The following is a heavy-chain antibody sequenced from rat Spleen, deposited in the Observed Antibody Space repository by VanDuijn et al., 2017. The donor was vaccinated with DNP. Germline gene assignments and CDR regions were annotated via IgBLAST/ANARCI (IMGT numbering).Heavy chain of an antibody. J-gene: IGHJ2*01. CDR1: GFSFSHYW. D-gene: IGHD1-12*02. CDR2: ITSGGSS. V-gene: IGHV5-31*01. Sequence: EVQLVESGGGLVQPGRSLKVSCAASGFSFSHYWMTWIRQVPGKGLEWIASITSGGSSYYPDSVKGRFTISRDNAKNTLYLRMNSLRSEDTATYYCARDMDYYDGSYYRYYFDYWGQGVMVTVSS. CDR3: ARDMDYYDGSYYRYYFDY.